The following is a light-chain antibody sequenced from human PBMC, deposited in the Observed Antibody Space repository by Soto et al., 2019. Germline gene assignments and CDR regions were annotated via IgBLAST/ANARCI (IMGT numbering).Light chain of an antibody. V-gene: IGLV2-14*01. Sequence: QSVLTQPASVSGSPGQSITISCTGTSSDVGAYDYVSWYQQHPGKAPKLLIYGVTNRPSGVSDRFSGSKSGNSASLIISGLQADDEADYHCSSYTSSNSLVFGGGTKLTVL. CDR1: SSDVGAYDY. CDR3: SSYTSSNSLV. J-gene: IGLJ3*02. CDR2: GVT.